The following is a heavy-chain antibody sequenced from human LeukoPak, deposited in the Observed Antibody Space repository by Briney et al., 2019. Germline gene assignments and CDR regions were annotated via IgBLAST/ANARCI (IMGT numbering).Heavy chain of an antibody. J-gene: IGHJ4*02. CDR3: AIAVAGTQADY. CDR1: GSTFSSYW. CDR2: INSDGSST. Sequence: TGGSLRLSCAASGSTFSSYWMHWVRQAPGKGLVWVSCINSDGSSTSYADSVKGRFTISRDNAKNTLYLQMNSLRAEDTAVYYCAIAVAGTQADYWGQGTLVTVSS. D-gene: IGHD6-19*01. V-gene: IGHV3-74*01.